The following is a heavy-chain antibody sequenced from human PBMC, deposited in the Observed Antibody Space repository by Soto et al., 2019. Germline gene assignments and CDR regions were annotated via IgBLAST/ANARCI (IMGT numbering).Heavy chain of an antibody. CDR1: GGSFSNYY. CDR2: VFHGGRT. D-gene: IGHD6-25*01. Sequence: QVQLRQWGAGLLKPSETLSLTCAVYGGSFSNYYWTWIRQPPGKGLDWIGEVFHGGRTNYNSSLKSRATISLDTSKNQLYLSLTSVTDAGTAVYYCARNLRAAQYGFEVWGQGTTVTVSS. J-gene: IGHJ6*02. CDR3: ARNLRAAQYGFEV. V-gene: IGHV4-34*12.